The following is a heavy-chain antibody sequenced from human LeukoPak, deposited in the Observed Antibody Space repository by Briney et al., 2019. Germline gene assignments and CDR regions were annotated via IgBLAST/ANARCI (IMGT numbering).Heavy chain of an antibody. J-gene: IGHJ5*02. CDR2: ISGSGGST. Sequence: PGGSLRLSCAASGFTFSSYAMSWVRQAPGKGLEWVSAISGSGGSTYYADSVKGRFTISRDNSKNTLYLQMNSLRAEDTAVYYCAREPIVVVPSTTINWFDPWGQGTLVTVSS. D-gene: IGHD2-2*01. CDR3: AREPIVVVPSTTINWFDP. CDR1: GFTFSSYA. V-gene: IGHV3-23*01.